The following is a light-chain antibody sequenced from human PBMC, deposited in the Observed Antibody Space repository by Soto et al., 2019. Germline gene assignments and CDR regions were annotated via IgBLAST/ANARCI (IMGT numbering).Light chain of an antibody. J-gene: IGKJ1*01. V-gene: IGKV1-5*03. CDR1: QTIISW. Sequence: DIQMTPSHSTLSGSVSYIVIITFRASQTIISWLAWYQQKPGKAPKLLIYKASTLKSGVPSRFSGIGSGTEITLTISSLQPDDFATYYCQNYNSYSEEFGQGTKVDIK. CDR2: KAS. CDR3: QNYNSYSEE.